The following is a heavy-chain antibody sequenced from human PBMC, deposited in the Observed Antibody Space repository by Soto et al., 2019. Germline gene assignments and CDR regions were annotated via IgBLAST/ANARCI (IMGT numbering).Heavy chain of an antibody. Sequence: PSETLSLTCAVSGGSISSGGYSWSWIRQPPGKGLEWIGYIYHSGSTYYNPSLKSRVTISVDRSKNQFSLKLSSVTAADTAVYYCARGPHYDILTGGVYYFDYWGQGTLVTVSS. V-gene: IGHV4-30-2*01. CDR1: GGSISSGGYS. CDR2: IYHSGST. CDR3: ARGPHYDILTGGVYYFDY. D-gene: IGHD3-9*01. J-gene: IGHJ4*02.